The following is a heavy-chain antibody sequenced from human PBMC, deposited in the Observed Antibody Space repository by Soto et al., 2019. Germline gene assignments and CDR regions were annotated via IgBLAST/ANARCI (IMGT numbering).Heavy chain of an antibody. V-gene: IGHV4-31*04. D-gene: IGHD3-16*02. J-gene: IGHJ4*02. CDR1: GASIDSGGYY. CDR3: ACGNAWGVILAS. Sequence: QVRLQESGPGLVKPSQTLSLTCTVSGASIDSGGYYWSWVRQLPGKGLEWIGYIYFSGGIYYNPSLESRLTISLDTSQNQFSLTLRSVIAADTAVYYCACGNAWGVILASWGQGTLVTVS. CDR2: IYFSGGI.